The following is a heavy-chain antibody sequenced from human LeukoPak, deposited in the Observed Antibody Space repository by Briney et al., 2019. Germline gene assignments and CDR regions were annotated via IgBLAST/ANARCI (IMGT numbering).Heavy chain of an antibody. Sequence: SVKVSCKASGYTFTSYAISWVRQAPGQGLEWMGGIIPIFGTANYAQKFQGRVTITADESTSTAYMELSSLRSEDTAVYYCARGYCSGGSCRLPYGMDVWGQGTTVTVSS. V-gene: IGHV1-69*13. CDR1: GYTFTSYA. J-gene: IGHJ6*02. D-gene: IGHD2-15*01. CDR2: IIPIFGTA. CDR3: ARGYCSGGSCRLPYGMDV.